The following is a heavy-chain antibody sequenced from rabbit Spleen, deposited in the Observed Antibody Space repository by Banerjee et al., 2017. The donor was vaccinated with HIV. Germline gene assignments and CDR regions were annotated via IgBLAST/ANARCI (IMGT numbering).Heavy chain of an antibody. V-gene: IGHV1S40*01. CDR2: IYTGNGKT. J-gene: IGHJ4*01. CDR3: ARDNGSGDYIDVYFDL. Sequence: QSLEESGGDLVKPGASLTLTCIASGVSFSSDYDMCWVRQAPGKGLEWIGCIYTGNGKTYYASWAKGRFTISKSSSTTVTLQMTSLTAADTATYFCARDNGSGDYIDVYFDLWGPGTLVTVS. D-gene: IGHD1-1*01. CDR1: GVSFSSDYD.